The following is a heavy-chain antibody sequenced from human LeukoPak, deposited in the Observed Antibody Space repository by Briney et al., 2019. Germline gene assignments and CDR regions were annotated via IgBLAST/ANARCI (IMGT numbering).Heavy chain of an antibody. CDR1: GFTFSSYA. Sequence: PGGSLRLSCAASGFTFSSYAMHWVRQAPGKGLEWVAVISYDGSNKYYADSVKGRFTISRDNSKNTLYLQMNSLRAEDTAVYYCAKGGKQQLVLAYWGQGTLVTVSS. V-gene: IGHV3-30-3*01. CDR3: AKGGKQQLVLAY. J-gene: IGHJ4*02. D-gene: IGHD6-13*01. CDR2: ISYDGSNK.